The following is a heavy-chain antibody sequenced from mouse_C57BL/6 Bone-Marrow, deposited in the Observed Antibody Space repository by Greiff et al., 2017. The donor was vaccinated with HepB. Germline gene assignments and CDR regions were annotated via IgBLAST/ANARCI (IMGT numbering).Heavy chain of an antibody. CDR3: ARGYYSNYEGYFDY. V-gene: IGHV1-80*01. D-gene: IGHD2-5*01. J-gene: IGHJ2*01. Sequence: QVQLKESGAELVKPGASVKISCKASGYAFSSYWMNWVKQRPGKGLEWIGQIYPGDGDTNYNGKFKGKATLTADKSSSTAYMQLSSLTSEDSAVYFCARGYYSNYEGYFDYWGQGTTLTVSS. CDR1: GYAFSSYW. CDR2: IYPGDGDT.